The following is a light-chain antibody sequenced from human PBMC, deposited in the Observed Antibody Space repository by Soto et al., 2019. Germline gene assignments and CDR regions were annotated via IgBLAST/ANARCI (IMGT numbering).Light chain of an antibody. CDR3: QQYNTFWT. Sequence: DVQLTQSPSFMSLSAGDRVTITCRASQGISNSLAWYQQKPGKAPKLLIYSASTLQSGVPSRFSGGFSGTEFTLTISSLQPDDFATYYCQQYNTFWTFGQGTTGDIK. J-gene: IGKJ1*01. CDR1: QGISNS. CDR2: SAS. V-gene: IGKV1-9*01.